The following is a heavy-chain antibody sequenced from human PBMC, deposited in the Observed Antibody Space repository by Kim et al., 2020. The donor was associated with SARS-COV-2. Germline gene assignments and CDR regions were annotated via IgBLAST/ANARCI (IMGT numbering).Heavy chain of an antibody. J-gene: IGHJ4*02. Sequence: GGSLRLSCAASGFTFSSYGMHWVRQAPGKGLEWVAVISYDGSNKYYADPVKGRFTISRDNSKNTLYLQMNSLRAEDTAVYYCAKAEAMSYWGQGTLVTVS. D-gene: IGHD2-2*01. CDR2: ISYDGSNK. CDR3: AKAEAMSY. CDR1: GFTFSSYG. V-gene: IGHV3-30*18.